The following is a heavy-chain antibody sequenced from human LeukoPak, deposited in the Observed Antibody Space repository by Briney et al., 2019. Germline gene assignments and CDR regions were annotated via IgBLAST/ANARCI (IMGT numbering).Heavy chain of an antibody. CDR3: AREYSSSSGRRAFDI. CDR1: GGSITSHY. Sequence: SETLSLTCTVSGGSITSHYWSWIRQPPGKGLEWIGFIFYSGSTNYNPSLKSRLTISIDTSENQFSLKLSSVTAADTAVYYCAREYSSSSGRRAFDIWGQGTMVTVSS. V-gene: IGHV4-59*08. D-gene: IGHD6-6*01. J-gene: IGHJ3*02. CDR2: IFYSGST.